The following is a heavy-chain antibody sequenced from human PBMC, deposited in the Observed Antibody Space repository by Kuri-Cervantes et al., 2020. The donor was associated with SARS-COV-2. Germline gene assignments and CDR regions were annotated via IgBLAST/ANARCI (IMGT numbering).Heavy chain of an antibody. CDR1: GFTFSSYW. CDR2: IKQGGSEK. V-gene: IGHV3-7*01. D-gene: IGHD3-10*01. Sequence: GESLKISCAASGFTFSSYWMSWVRQAPGKGLEWVANIKQGGSEKYYADSVKGRFTISRDNSKNTLYLQMNSLRAEDTAVYYCAKDRRGSGPFDYWGQGTLVTVSS. J-gene: IGHJ4*02. CDR3: AKDRRGSGPFDY.